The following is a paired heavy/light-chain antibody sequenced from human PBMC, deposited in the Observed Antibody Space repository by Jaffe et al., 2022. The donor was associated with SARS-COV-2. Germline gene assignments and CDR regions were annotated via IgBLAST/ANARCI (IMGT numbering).Heavy chain of an antibody. CDR1: GFTFSKSW. V-gene: IGHV3-74*01. CDR2: IEHDGSPT. Sequence: EVQLVESGGGLVQPGGSLRLSCAASGFTFSKSWMHWVRQTPGKGLVWISGIEHDGSPTVYADSVRGRFTVSRDNAQNTLYLQVDSLRAEDTAVYYCTTEEGADWGQGTRVTVSS. D-gene: IGHD1-26*01. J-gene: IGHJ4*02. CDR3: TTEEGAD.
Light chain of an antibody. J-gene: IGLJ3*02. CDR2: RNH. V-gene: IGLV10-54*04. Sequence: QAGLTQPPSVSKDLRQTATLTCTGNSNNVGNQGATWVQQHPGHPPKLLSYRNHSRPSGISERFSASRSGNTASLTITGLQPEDEADYYCSAWDSSLSGWVFGGGTKLTVL. CDR1: SNNVGNQG. CDR3: SAWDSSLSGWV.